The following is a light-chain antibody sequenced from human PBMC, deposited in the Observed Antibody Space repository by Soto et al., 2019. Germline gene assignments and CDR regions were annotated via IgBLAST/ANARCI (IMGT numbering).Light chain of an antibody. CDR3: CSYAGSDTWI. Sequence: QSVLTQPRSVSGSPGQSVTISCTGTSGDVGGYNYVSWYQQHPGKAPKLISYDVSTRPSGVPDRYFGSKSGNTASLTISGFQAEDEADYYCCSYAGSDTWIFGGGTKLTVL. V-gene: IGLV2-11*01. CDR1: SGDVGGYNY. CDR2: DVS. J-gene: IGLJ2*01.